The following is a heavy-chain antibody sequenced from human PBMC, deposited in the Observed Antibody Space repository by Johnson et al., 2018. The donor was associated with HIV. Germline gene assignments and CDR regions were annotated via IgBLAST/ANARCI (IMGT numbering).Heavy chain of an antibody. CDR1: GFTVSSNY. J-gene: IGHJ3*02. CDR2: IYSGDTT. Sequence: VPLVESGGGLVQPGGSLRLSCAASGFTVSSNYMSWVRQAPGKGLEWVSVIYSGDTTYYADSVKGRFTISRDNSKNTLYLQMSSLRAEDTAVYYCAMLFLHAFDIWGQGTMVTVSS. CDR3: AMLFLHAFDI. D-gene: IGHD3-10*01. V-gene: IGHV3-66*01.